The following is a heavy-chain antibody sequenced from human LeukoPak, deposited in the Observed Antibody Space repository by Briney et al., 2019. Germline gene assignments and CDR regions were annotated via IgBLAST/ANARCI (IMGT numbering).Heavy chain of an antibody. J-gene: IGHJ4*02. V-gene: IGHV4-39*01. Sequence: SETLSLTCTVSGGSISSSSYYWGWIRQPPGKGLEWIGSIYYSGSTYYNPSLKSRVTISVDTSKNQFSLKLSSVTAADTAVYYCASVTSTVLFDYWGQGTLVTVSS. D-gene: IGHD4-11*01. CDR1: GGSISSSSYY. CDR3: ASVTSTVLFDY. CDR2: IYYSGST.